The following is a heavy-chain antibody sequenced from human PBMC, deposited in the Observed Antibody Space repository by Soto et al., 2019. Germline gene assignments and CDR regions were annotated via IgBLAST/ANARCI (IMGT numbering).Heavy chain of an antibody. V-gene: IGHV2-70*01. D-gene: IGHD6-13*01. CDR3: ARMTDSRKSYGMDV. CDR2: IDWDDDK. CDR1: GFSLSTSGMC. Sequence: GSGPTLVNPTQTLTLTCTFSGFSLSTSGMCVSWIRQPPGKALEWLALIDWDDDKYYSTSLKTRLTISKDTSKNQVVRTMTNMDPVDTATYYCARMTDSRKSYGMDVWGQRTTVTVSS. J-gene: IGHJ6*02.